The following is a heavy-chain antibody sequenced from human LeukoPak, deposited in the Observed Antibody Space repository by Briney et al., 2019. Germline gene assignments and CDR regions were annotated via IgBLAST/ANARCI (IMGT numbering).Heavy chain of an antibody. J-gene: IGHJ4*02. CDR3: ARSMSSTWSFDS. CDR2: IYPGDSDT. V-gene: IGHV5-51*01. Sequence: GESLKISCKGSGYSFTTYWIGWVRQMPGRGLEWMGIIYPGDSDTRYSPSFQGQVTISADKSISIACLQWSSLKASDTAMYYCARSMSSTWSFDSWGQGTLVTVSS. CDR1: GYSFTTYW. D-gene: IGHD6-13*01.